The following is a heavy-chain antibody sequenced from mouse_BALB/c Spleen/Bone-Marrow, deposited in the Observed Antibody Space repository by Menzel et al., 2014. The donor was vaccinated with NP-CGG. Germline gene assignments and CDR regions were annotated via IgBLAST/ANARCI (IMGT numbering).Heavy chain of an antibody. D-gene: IGHD2-2*01. CDR1: GYTFTDYW. V-gene: IGHV1-69*01. J-gene: IGHJ2*01. Sequence: QVQLKESGAELVMPGASVKMSCKASGYTFTDYWMHWAKQRPGQGLEWIGAIDTSDSYTSYNQKFKGKATLTVDESSSTAYMQLSSLTSEDSAVYYCAREGYGYQYFDYCGLGTPLTVSS. CDR3: AREGYGYQYFDY. CDR2: IDTSDSYT.